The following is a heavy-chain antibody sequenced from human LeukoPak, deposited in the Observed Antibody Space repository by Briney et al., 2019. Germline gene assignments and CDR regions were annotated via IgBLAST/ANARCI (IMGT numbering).Heavy chain of an antibody. Sequence: PGGSLRVSCAASGFTFSNAWMSWVRQAPGKGLEWVGRIKSKTDGGTTDYAAPVKGRFTISRDDSKNTLYLQMNSLKTEDTAVYYCTTDRILGVVITGYWGQGTLVTVSS. CDR2: IKSKTDGGTT. J-gene: IGHJ4*02. CDR1: GFTFSNAW. V-gene: IGHV3-15*01. D-gene: IGHD3-3*01. CDR3: TTDRILGVVITGY.